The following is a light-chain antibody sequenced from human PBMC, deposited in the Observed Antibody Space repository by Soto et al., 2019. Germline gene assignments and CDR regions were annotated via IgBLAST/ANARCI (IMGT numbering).Light chain of an antibody. Sequence: EIVLTQPPGTLSLSPGERATLSCRASQSVSSSYLAWYQQKPGQAPRLLIYGASSRATGIPDRFSGSGSGTDFTLTISRLEPEDFAVYYCQQYDNSRWTFGQGTKVEIK. CDR2: GAS. J-gene: IGKJ1*01. CDR3: QQYDNSRWT. V-gene: IGKV3-20*01. CDR1: QSVSSSY.